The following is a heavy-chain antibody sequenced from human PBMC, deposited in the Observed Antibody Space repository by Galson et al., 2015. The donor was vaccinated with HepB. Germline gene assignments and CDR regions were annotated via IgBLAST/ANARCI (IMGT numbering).Heavy chain of an antibody. CDR3: ARVNSGWYFDY. D-gene: IGHD6-19*01. V-gene: IGHV4-59*01. CDR2: IYYSGST. CDR1: GGSISSYY. Sequence: ETLSLTCTVSGGSISSYYWSWIRQPPGKGLEWIGYIYYSGSTNYNPSLKSRVTISVDTSKNQFSLKLSSVTAADTAVYYCARVNSGWYFDYWGQGTLVTVS. J-gene: IGHJ4*02.